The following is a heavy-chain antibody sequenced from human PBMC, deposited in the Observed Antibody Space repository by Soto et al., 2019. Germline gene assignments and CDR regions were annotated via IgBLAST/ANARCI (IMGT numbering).Heavy chain of an antibody. J-gene: IGHJ4*02. Sequence: QLQLQESGPGLVKPSETLSLTCTVSGGSISGSSYYWGWIRQPPGKGLEWIGTIFYSGTTYYNPSLKSRVTISVDTSKNHCSRRLTSVTAADTAVYYCASYGDYPDYWGQGTLVTVSS. V-gene: IGHV4-39*01. D-gene: IGHD4-17*01. CDR3: ASYGDYPDY. CDR2: IFYSGTT. CDR1: GGSISGSSYY.